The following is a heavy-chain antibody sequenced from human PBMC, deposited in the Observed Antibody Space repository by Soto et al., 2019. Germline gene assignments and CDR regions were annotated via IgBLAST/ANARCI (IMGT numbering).Heavy chain of an antibody. V-gene: IGHV4-4*02. CDR1: GDSVSSSSC. J-gene: IGHJ6*02. CDR3: VRSVPAATWQYSGMDV. CDR2: IYHSGTF. Sequence: QVRLQESGPGLVEPSGTLSLTCAVSGDSVSSSSCWSWVRQAPGKGLEWIGEIYHSGTFNYNPSLASRVYVSVDKSRKQLSLNLKSVTAADTAVYYCVRSVPAATWQYSGMDVWGQGTTVTVSS. D-gene: IGHD2-2*01.